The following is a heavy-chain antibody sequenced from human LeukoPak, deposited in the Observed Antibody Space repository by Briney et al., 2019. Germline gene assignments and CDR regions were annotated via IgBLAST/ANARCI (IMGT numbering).Heavy chain of an antibody. J-gene: IGHJ4*02. CDR3: AKELRGYSYGYSVPLGY. V-gene: IGHV3-30*02. CDR1: GFTFSSYG. CDR2: IRYDGGNK. D-gene: IGHD5-18*01. Sequence: GGSLRLSCAASGFTFSSYGMHWVRQAPGKGLEWVAFIRYDGGNKYYADSVKGRFTISRDNSKNTLYLQMNSLRAEDTAVYYCAKELRGYSYGYSVPLGYWGQGTLVTVSS.